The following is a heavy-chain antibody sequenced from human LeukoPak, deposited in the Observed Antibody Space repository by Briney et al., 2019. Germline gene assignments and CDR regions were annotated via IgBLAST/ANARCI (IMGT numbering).Heavy chain of an antibody. Sequence: GGSLRLSCAVSGFTFNLYWMHWVRQAPGKGPVWVSRINDDGSDTTYADSVKGRFTISRDDAKNMLFLQMNSLRAEDTAVYYCVRGGPSTWSWGQGTLVTVSS. CDR2: INDDGSDT. CDR3: VRGGPSTWS. V-gene: IGHV3-74*01. J-gene: IGHJ5*02. CDR1: GFTFNLYW. D-gene: IGHD2-15*01.